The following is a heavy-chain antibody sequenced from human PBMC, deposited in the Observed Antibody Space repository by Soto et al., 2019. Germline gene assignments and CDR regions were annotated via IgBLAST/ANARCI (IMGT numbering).Heavy chain of an antibody. CDR3: GRGRSGQIVVFY. D-gene: IGHD1-26*01. J-gene: IGHJ4*02. Sequence: ASVKVSCKASGYTFTGHYIHWVRQAPEQGPEWMGEIGPESGATRYEQKFQGRVTMTTDTSITTVYMELKNLSPDDTAVYYCGRGRSGQIVVFYWGQGTPVTVSS. V-gene: IGHV1-2*02. CDR2: IGPESGAT. CDR1: GYTFTGHY.